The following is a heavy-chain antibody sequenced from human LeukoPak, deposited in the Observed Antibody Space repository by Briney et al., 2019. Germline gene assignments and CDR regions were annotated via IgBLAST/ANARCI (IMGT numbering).Heavy chain of an antibody. CDR1: GGSIITYY. V-gene: IGHV4-59*01. CDR2: IHYSGST. Sequence: SETLSLTCTVSGGSIITYYCSWIRQPPGKGLEWIAYIHYSGSTNYNPSLKSRVTISVDTSKNQFSLKLSSVTAADTAVYYCARDRGYYDSSGYPPYYYYYGMDVWGQGTTVTVSS. CDR3: ARDRGYYDSSGYPPYYYYYGMDV. D-gene: IGHD3-22*01. J-gene: IGHJ6*02.